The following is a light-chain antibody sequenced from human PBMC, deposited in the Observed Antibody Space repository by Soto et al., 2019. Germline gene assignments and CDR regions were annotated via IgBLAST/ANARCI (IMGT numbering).Light chain of an antibody. CDR2: AAS. CDR3: QQYDSSPFT. V-gene: IGKV3-20*01. J-gene: IGKJ3*01. CDR1: QSVSSSY. Sequence: EIVLTQSPGTLSLSPGERATLSCRASQSVSSSYLAWYQQKPGQAPRLLIYAASSRATGIPDRFSGSGSGTDFTPTNSRLEPEDFAVYYCQQYDSSPFTFGPGTKVDIK.